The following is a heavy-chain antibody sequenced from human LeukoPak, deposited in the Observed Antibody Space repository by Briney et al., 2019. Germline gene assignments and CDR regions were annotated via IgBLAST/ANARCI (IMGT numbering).Heavy chain of an antibody. CDR3: ARDKFGSSSSILAY. CDR2: ISGSGGNT. V-gene: IGHV3-23*01. Sequence: PGGSLRLSCGVSGFTFSSFAMNWVRQAPGKGLEWVAGISGSGGNTRYRDSVKGRFTISRDNSKNTLSLQMNSLRAEDTAVYYCARDKFGSSSSILAYWGQGTLVTVSS. CDR1: GFTFSSFA. D-gene: IGHD6-6*01. J-gene: IGHJ4*02.